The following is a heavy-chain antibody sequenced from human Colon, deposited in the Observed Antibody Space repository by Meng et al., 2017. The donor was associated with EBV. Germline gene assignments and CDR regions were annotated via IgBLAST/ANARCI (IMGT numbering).Heavy chain of an antibody. D-gene: IGHD7-27*01. J-gene: IGHJ4*02. CDR3: VRLDWGGASRRAKNFDY. CDR2: VYFSGST. Sequence: QLQLQESGPGLVKPSETLSLTFTVTGGSVRASSHYWGWIRQPPGKGLEWIGNVYFSGSTYYNSSLKSRVVISLDMSKNQVFLRLNAVTAADTATYYCVRLDWGGASRRAKNFDYWGQGTLVTVSS. CDR1: GGSVRASSHY. V-gene: IGHV4-39*07.